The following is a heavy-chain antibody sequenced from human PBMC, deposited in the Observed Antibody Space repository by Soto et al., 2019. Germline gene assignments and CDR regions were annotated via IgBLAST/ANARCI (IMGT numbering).Heavy chain of an antibody. Sequence: QVQLQESGPGPVKASETLYLTCTLSGGSTSGNYWSWIRQPAGKGLEWIGRIYSSGRTHYNPSLKRRVTMSVSTNHFSLKLNSVTDADTAVYYCARDCDVNTALDYWYFELWGRGTLVTVSS. J-gene: IGHJ2*01. CDR1: GGSTSGNY. V-gene: IGHV4-4*07. CDR3: ARDCDVNTALDYWYFEL. CDR2: IYSSGRT. D-gene: IGHD5-18*01.